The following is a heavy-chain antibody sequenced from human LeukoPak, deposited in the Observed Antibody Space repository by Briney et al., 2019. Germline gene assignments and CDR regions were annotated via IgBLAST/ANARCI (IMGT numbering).Heavy chain of an antibody. V-gene: IGHV3-48*04. J-gene: IGHJ4*02. Sequence: PGGSLRLSCAASGFTVSSNYMSWVRQAPGKGLEWVSYISSSSSTIYYADSVKGRFTISRDNAKNSLYLQMNSLRAEDTAVYYCARIAADWGQGTLVTVSS. CDR3: ARIAAD. CDR1: GFTVSSNY. CDR2: ISSSSSTI. D-gene: IGHD6-13*01.